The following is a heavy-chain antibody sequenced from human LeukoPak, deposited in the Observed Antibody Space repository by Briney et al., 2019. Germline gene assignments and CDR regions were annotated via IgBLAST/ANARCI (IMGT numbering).Heavy chain of an antibody. CDR2: IYCSGST. Sequence: TSETLSLTCTVSGGSISSYYWSWIRQPPGKGLEWIGYIYCSGSTNYNPSLKSRVTISVDTSKNQFSLKLSSVTAADTAVYYCARCGYGDMDVWGKGTTVTVSS. CDR3: ARCGYGDMDV. J-gene: IGHJ6*03. D-gene: IGHD5-18*01. V-gene: IGHV4-59*01. CDR1: GGSISSYY.